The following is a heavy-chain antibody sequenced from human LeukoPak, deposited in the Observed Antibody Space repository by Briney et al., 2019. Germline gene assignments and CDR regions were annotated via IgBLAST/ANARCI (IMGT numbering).Heavy chain of an antibody. V-gene: IGHV1-2*02. D-gene: IGHD2-2*01. Sequence: GASVKVSCKASGNTFTGYYMHLVRQAPGQGLEWMGWINPNTGGTDTAQKFQGRVTMTRDTSISTAYMELSRLRSDDTAVYYCTRDHCTRTNCYEDYYYGMDVWGQGTTVTVSS. CDR3: TRDHCTRTNCYEDYYYGMDV. CDR2: INPNTGGT. CDR1: GNTFTGYY. J-gene: IGHJ6*02.